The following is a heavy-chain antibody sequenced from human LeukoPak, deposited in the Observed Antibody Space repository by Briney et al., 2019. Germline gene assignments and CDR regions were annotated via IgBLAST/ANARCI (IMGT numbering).Heavy chain of an antibody. V-gene: IGHV3-48*03. CDR2: ISNSGSTI. J-gene: IGHJ4*02. Sequence: GGSLRLSCAASGFTFSSYEMNWVRQAPGKGLEWVSYISNSGSTIYYTDSVKGRFTISRDNAKNSLYLQMNSLRAEDTAVYFCAKSGYNRFDYWGQGTLVTVSS. D-gene: IGHD5-24*01. CDR3: AKSGYNRFDY. CDR1: GFTFSSYE.